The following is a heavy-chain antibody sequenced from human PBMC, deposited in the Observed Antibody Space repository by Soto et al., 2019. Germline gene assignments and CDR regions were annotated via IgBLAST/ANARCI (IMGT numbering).Heavy chain of an antibody. J-gene: IGHJ4*02. CDR2: ISYDGSNK. Sequence: QVQLVESGGGVVQPGRSLRLSCAASGFTFSSYAMHWVRQAPGKGLEWVAVISYDGSNKYYADSVKGRFTISRDNSKNTLYLPMNSLRAEDTAVYYCARDNSPYSSGWHNRHFDYWGQGTLVTVSS. D-gene: IGHD6-19*01. V-gene: IGHV3-30-3*01. CDR3: ARDNSPYSSGWHNRHFDY. CDR1: GFTFSSYA.